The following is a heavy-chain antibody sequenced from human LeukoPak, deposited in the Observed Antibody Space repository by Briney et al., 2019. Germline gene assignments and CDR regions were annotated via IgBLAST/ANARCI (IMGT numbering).Heavy chain of an antibody. V-gene: IGHV3-9*01. CDR2: ISWSSGNI. D-gene: IGHD6-13*01. CDR3: AKDRFSSSWAYFDY. J-gene: IGHJ4*02. CDR1: GFTFDDYA. Sequence: PGGSLRLSCAASGFTFDDYAMHWVRQAPGEGLEWVSGISWSSGNIGYADSVKGRFTISRDNAKNSLYLQMNSLRAEDTALYYCAKDRFSSSWAYFDYWGQGTLVTVSS.